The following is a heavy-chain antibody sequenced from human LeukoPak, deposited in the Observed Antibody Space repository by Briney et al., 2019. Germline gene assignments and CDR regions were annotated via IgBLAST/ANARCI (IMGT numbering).Heavy chain of an antibody. CDR2: ISSSSSYI. Sequence: KPGGSLRLSCAASGFTFSSYSMNWVRQAPGKGLEWVSSISSSSSYIYYADSVKGRFTISRDNAKNSLYLQMNSLKTADTAVYYCTTDRPGIAVAGAGVYWGQGTLVTVSS. CDR3: TTDRPGIAVAGAGVY. V-gene: IGHV3-21*03. J-gene: IGHJ4*02. D-gene: IGHD6-19*01. CDR1: GFTFSSYS.